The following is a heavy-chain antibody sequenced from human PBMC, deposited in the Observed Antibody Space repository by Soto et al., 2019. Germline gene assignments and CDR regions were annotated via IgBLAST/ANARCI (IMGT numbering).Heavy chain of an antibody. J-gene: IGHJ5*02. Sequence: SVKVSCKASGGTFSSCAISWVRQAPGQGLEWMGGIIPIFGTANYAQKFQGRVTITADESTSTAYMELSSLRSEDTAVYYCARDYTQFCSGGSCLNWFDPWGQGTLVTVSS. CDR3: ARDYTQFCSGGSCLNWFDP. CDR1: GGTFSSCA. V-gene: IGHV1-69*13. CDR2: IIPIFGTA. D-gene: IGHD2-15*01.